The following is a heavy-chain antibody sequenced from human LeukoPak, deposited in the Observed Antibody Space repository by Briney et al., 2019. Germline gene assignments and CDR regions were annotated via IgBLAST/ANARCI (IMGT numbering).Heavy chain of an antibody. D-gene: IGHD2-15*01. J-gene: IGHJ3*02. CDR1: GYTFTGYY. CDR3: ARGYCSGGSCYQFDI. Sequence: ASVKVSCKASGYTFTGYYMHWVRQAPGQGLEWMGWIYPSSGVTNYAQKFQGRVTMTRDTSISTAYMELSRLGPEDTAVYYCARGYCSGGSCYQFDIWGQGTMVTVSS. CDR2: IYPSSGVT. V-gene: IGHV1-2*02.